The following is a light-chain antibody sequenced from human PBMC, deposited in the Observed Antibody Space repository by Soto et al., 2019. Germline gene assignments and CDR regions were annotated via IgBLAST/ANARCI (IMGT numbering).Light chain of an antibody. Sequence: EIVMTQSPATLSVSPGVRATLSCRASQSVSNNLAWYQQKPGQAPRLLLFDASTRATGIPDRFSGSGSGTEFTLTISSLQSEDFAVYYCQQYNNWPPFGQGTKVDIK. CDR1: QSVSNN. CDR2: DAS. CDR3: QQYNNWPP. V-gene: IGKV3D-15*01. J-gene: IGKJ1*01.